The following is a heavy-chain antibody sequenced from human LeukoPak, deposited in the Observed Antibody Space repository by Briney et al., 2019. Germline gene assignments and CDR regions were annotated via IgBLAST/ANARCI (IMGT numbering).Heavy chain of an antibody. CDR2: IDDSGVIR. V-gene: IGHV3-23*01. J-gene: IGHJ6*02. Sequence: GGSLRLSCAASGFTFKTHAMSWVRQAPGKGLEWVSRIDDSGVIRSYADSVKGRFTISRDNSKMTLTLQMNSLRAEDTAVYYCAKRLKRNYYYRYAMDVWGQGTTVTVSS. D-gene: IGHD3-22*01. CDR1: GFTFKTHA. CDR3: AKRLKRNYYYRYAMDV.